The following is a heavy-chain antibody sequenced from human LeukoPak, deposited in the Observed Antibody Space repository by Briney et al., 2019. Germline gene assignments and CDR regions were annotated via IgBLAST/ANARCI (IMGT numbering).Heavy chain of an antibody. CDR1: RFTFSDYY. Sequence: GGSLRLSCAASRFTFSDYYMSWIRQAPGKGLEWVSYISSSRTTISYADSVRGRFIISRDNAKNSLYLQMNSLRAEDTAVYYCARDSPTYYYDSSGYLDYWGQGTLVTVSS. V-gene: IGHV3-11*01. J-gene: IGHJ4*02. CDR3: ARDSPTYYYDSSGYLDY. D-gene: IGHD3-22*01. CDR2: ISSSRTTI.